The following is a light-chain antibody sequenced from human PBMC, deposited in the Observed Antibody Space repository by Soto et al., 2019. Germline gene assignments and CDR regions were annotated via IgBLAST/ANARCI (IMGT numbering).Light chain of an antibody. CDR1: QNITRY. CDR2: TAS. J-gene: IGKJ2*01. CDR3: QQSFSAPYS. Sequence: DLPMTQSPSSLSASVGDRVTITCRASQNITRYLNWYQYKVGKAPRLLIYTASSLQTGVPSRFSGRGSGTDFTLTITSLQPADFTSYYCQQSFSAPYSFGQGTTLEIK. V-gene: IGKV1-39*01.